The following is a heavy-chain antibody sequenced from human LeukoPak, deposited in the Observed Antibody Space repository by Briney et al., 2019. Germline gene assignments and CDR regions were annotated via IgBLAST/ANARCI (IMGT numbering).Heavy chain of an antibody. Sequence: SETLSLTCTVSGGSIITSHYYWGWIRQPPGKGLEWIGSISYSGSTYYNPSLKRRVTIFVDTSKNQFSLRLSSVTAADTAVYYCASKQWVFYYMDVWGKGTTVTVSS. D-gene: IGHD1-26*01. V-gene: IGHV4-39*01. CDR1: GGSIITSHYY. J-gene: IGHJ6*03. CDR3: ASKQWVFYYMDV. CDR2: ISYSGST.